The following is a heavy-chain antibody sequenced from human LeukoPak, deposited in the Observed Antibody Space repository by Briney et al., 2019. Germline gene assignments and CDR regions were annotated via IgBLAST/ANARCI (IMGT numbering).Heavy chain of an antibody. CDR3: AGSSYFRYYYYYYMDV. J-gene: IGHJ6*03. Sequence: ASVKVSCKAPGYSFVLYGISWVRQAPGEGPEWMGWISGSTGDTNYAQKFQGRVTITADKSTSTAYMELSSLRSEDTAVYYCAGSSYFRYYYYYYMDVWGKGTTVTVSS. CDR1: GYSFVLYG. CDR2: ISGSTGDT. V-gene: IGHV1-18*01. D-gene: IGHD2-15*01.